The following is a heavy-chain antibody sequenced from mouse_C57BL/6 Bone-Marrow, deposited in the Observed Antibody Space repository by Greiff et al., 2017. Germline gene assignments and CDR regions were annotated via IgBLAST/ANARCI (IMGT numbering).Heavy chain of an antibody. V-gene: IGHV1-47*01. CDR1: GYTFTTYP. Sequence: QVQLQQSGAELVKPGASVKMSCKASGYTFTTYPLEWMKQNHGKSLAWIGNFHPYNDDTKYNEKFKGKATFTVEKSSSTVYLELSRLTSDDSAVYYCARRSIYYYDMDDGGQGTTVTVSS. D-gene: IGHD2-10*02. CDR2: FHPYNDDT. CDR3: ARRSIYYYDMDD. J-gene: IGHJ4*01.